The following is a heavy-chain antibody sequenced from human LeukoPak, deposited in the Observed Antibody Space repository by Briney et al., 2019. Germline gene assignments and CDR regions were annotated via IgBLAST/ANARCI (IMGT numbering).Heavy chain of an antibody. CDR2: IYYSGNT. J-gene: IGHJ4*02. D-gene: IGHD3/OR15-3a*01. CDR3: ARLGGDWEFDY. CDR1: GGSFSSYY. Sequence: SETLSLTCAVYGGSFSSYYWSWIRQSPGRGLEWIGYIYYSGNTNYNPSLKSRVTISVDKSKNQFSLRLSSVTAADTAVYYCARLGGDWEFDYWGQGTLVTVSS. V-gene: IGHV4-59*08.